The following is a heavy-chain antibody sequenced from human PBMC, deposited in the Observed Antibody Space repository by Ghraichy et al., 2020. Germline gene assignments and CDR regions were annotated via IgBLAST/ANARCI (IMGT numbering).Heavy chain of an antibody. CDR3: ARVRTAAFPTYFDY. CDR2: TRNNAYSYTT. Sequence: GGSLRLSCAASGFSFSDYVMDWVRQAPGKGLEWIGRTRNNAYSYTTDYAASVNGRFTTSRDDSKNSLYLQMNSLKTEDTAVYYCARVRTAAFPTYFDYWGLGTLVTVSS. D-gene: IGHD6-13*01. V-gene: IGHV3-72*01. J-gene: IGHJ4*02. CDR1: GFSFSDYV.